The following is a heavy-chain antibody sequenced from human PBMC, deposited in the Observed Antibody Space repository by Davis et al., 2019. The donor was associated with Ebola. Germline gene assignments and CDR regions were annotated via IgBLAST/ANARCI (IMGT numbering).Heavy chain of an antibody. CDR1: GYTFSSYD. V-gene: IGHV1-8*01. J-gene: IGHJ6*02. D-gene: IGHD3-9*01. CDR2: MNPNSGNT. CDR3: ARSRGWLFLYGMDV. Sequence: ASVKVSCKTSGYTFSSYDINWVRQATGQGLEWVGWMNPNSGNTGYAQKFQGRVTMTRDASINTAYMELSSLTSEDTAVYYCARSRGWLFLYGMDVWGQGTTVTVSS.